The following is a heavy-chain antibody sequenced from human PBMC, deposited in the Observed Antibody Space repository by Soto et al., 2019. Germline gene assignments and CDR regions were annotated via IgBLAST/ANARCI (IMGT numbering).Heavy chain of an antibody. D-gene: IGHD3-10*01. J-gene: IGHJ6*02. CDR1: GFTLSSYA. Sequence: GGSLRLSCAASGFTLSSYAMHWVRQAPGKGLEWVAVIWYDGINKDYADSVKGRFTISRDNSKNTLYLQMNSLRGEDTAVYQCARCHYSGSARTYGIDVWGQGTTVTVSS. CDR3: ARCHYSGSARTYGIDV. V-gene: IGHV3-33*01. CDR2: IWYDGINK.